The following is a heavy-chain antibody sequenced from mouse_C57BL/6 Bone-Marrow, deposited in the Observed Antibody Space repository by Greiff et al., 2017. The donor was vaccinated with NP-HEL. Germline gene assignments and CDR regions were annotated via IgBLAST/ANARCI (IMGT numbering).Heavy chain of an antibody. J-gene: IGHJ2*01. Sequence: VQLQESGPELVKPGASVKISCKASGYAFSSSWMNWVKQRPGKGLEWIGRIYPGDGDTNYNGKFKGKATLTADKSSSTAYMQLSSLTSEDSAVYFCARRTGRKDYFDYWGQGTTLTVSS. D-gene: IGHD4-1*01. V-gene: IGHV1-82*01. CDR3: ARRTGRKDYFDY. CDR2: IYPGDGDT. CDR1: GYAFSSSW.